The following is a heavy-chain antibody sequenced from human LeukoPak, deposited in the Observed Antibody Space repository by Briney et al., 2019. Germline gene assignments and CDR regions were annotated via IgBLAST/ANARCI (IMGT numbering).Heavy chain of an antibody. CDR2: ISAYNGNT. Sequence: ASVTVSFTASGYTFTIYGISWVRQAPGQGLEWMGWISAYNGNTNYAQKLQGRVTMTTDTSTSTAYMELRSLRSDDTAVYYCARAPEGGSEHDWGQGTLVTVSS. J-gene: IGHJ4*02. CDR3: ARAPEGGSEHD. V-gene: IGHV1-18*04. D-gene: IGHD3-10*01. CDR1: GYTFTIYG.